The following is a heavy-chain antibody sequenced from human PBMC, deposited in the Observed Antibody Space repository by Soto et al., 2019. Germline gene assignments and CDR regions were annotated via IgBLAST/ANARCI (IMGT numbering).Heavy chain of an antibody. CDR3: ARSLRETMIVVVLPAFDI. Sequence: SVKVSCKASGGTFSSYAISWVRQAPGQGLEWMGGIIPIFGTANYAQKFQGRVTITADESTNTAYMELSSLRSEDTAVYYCARSLRETMIVVVLPAFDIWGQGTMVTVSS. J-gene: IGHJ3*02. CDR1: GGTFSSYA. V-gene: IGHV1-69*13. CDR2: IIPIFGTA. D-gene: IGHD3-22*01.